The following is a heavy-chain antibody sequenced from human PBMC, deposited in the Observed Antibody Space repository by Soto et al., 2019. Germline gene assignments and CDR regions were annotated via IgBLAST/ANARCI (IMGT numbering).Heavy chain of an antibody. D-gene: IGHD5-12*01. V-gene: IGHV4-30-4*01. J-gene: IGHJ4*02. Sequence: LSLTCTVSGGSISSGDYYWGWIRQPPGKGLEWIGYIYYSGSTYYNPSLKSRVTISVDTSKNQFSLKLSSVTAADTAVYYCARERVATSHFDYWGQGTLVTVFS. CDR2: IYYSGST. CDR3: ARERVATSHFDY. CDR1: GGSISSGDYY.